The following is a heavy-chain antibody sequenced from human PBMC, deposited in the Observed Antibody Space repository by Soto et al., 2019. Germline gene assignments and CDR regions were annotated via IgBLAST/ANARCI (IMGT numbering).Heavy chain of an antibody. CDR3: ARAVVLTFTRFYDMDV. V-gene: IGHV1-69*18. CDR1: GGTFSSYS. CDR2: LIPMFGTT. J-gene: IGHJ6*02. D-gene: IGHD3-9*01. Sequence: QVQLVQSGAEVKTPGSSVKVSCKASGGTFSSYSINWVRQAPGQGLEWVGRLIPMFGTTDYAQRFQGRVTFTADESTSTASMEVTNLTSEDTAVYYCARAVVLTFTRFYDMDVWGQGTTVTASS.